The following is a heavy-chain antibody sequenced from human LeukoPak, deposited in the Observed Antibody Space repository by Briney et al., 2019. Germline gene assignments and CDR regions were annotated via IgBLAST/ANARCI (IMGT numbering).Heavy chain of an antibody. J-gene: IGHJ5*02. CDR1: GYTFTGYY. CDR3: ARGARSAPRITIFGVVARNWFDP. CDR2: INPNSGGT. Sequence: ASVKVSCKASGYTFTGYYMHWVRQAPGQGLEWMGRINPNSGGTNYAQEFQGRVTMTRDTSISTAYMELSRLRSDDTAVYYCARGARSAPRITIFGVVARNWFDPWGQGTLVTVSS. V-gene: IGHV1-2*06. D-gene: IGHD3-3*01.